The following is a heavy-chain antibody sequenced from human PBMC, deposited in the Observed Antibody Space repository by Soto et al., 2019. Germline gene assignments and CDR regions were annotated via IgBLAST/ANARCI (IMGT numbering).Heavy chain of an antibody. CDR2: IYYSGST. J-gene: IGHJ4*02. Sequence: ASETLSLTCTVSGGSISSSSYYWGWIRQPPGKGLEWIGSIYYSGSTYYNPSLKSRVTISVDTSKNQFSLKLSSVTAADTAVYYCASTYYDYVWGSYRPPDSDYWGQGTLVTVSS. D-gene: IGHD3-16*01. CDR1: GGSISSSSYY. CDR3: ASTYYDYVWGSYRPPDSDY. V-gene: IGHV4-39*01.